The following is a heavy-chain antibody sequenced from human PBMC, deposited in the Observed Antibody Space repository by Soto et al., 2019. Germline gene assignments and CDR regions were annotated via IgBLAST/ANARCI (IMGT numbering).Heavy chain of an antibody. V-gene: IGHV1-69*06. CDR1: GGTFRTYV. CDR2: IIPLFGTA. J-gene: IGHJ5*02. Sequence: QVQLVQSGPEVKKPGSSVKVSCKASGGTFRTYVITWVRQAPGQGLEWMGGIIPLFGTANYAQKFQGRVTITADKSTNTAYMELSSLRSEDTAVYYCARDHVSIMTEAGRSGWFDPWGQGTLVTVSS. CDR3: ARDHVSIMTEAGRSGWFDP. D-gene: IGHD3-16*01.